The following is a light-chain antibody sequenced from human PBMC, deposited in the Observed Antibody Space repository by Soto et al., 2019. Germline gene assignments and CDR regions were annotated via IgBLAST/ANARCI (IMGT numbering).Light chain of an antibody. Sequence: SALTQPRSVSGSPGQSVTISCTGTSSDVGGYNYVSWYQQHPGKAPKLMVYDVSKRPPGVPDRFSGSNSGNTASLAISGLEAEDEADYYCCSYAGSYPLVFGGRTKLPVL. J-gene: IGLJ2*01. CDR1: SSDVGGYNY. V-gene: IGLV2-11*01. CDR3: CSYAGSYPLV. CDR2: DVS.